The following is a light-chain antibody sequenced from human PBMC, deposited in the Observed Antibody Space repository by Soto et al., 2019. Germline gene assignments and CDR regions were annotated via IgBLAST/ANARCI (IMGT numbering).Light chain of an antibody. J-gene: IGKJ5*01. CDR1: QSVSSSH. CDR3: QYWNR. V-gene: IGKV3-20*01. Sequence: EIVLTQSPGTLSLPPGERATLSCRASQSVSSSHLAWHQQKPGQPPRLLIYGASSRATGIPDRFSGSGSGTDFTLTISRLEPEDFEVYYCQYWNRFGQGTRLEIK. CDR2: GAS.